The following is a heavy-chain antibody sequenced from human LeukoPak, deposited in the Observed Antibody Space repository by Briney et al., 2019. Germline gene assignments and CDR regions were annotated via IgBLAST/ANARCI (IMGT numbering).Heavy chain of an antibody. CDR3: ARDESRSWYSYRFDP. D-gene: IGHD6-13*01. Sequence: ASVKVSCKASGYTXTGXYMHWVRQAPGXXXXXXGXXNPNSGGTNYAQKFQGRVTMTRDTSISTAYMELSRLRSDDTAVYYCARDESRSWYSYRFDPWGQGTLVTVSS. V-gene: IGHV1-2*02. CDR2: XNPNSGGT. J-gene: IGHJ5*02. CDR1: GYTXTGXY.